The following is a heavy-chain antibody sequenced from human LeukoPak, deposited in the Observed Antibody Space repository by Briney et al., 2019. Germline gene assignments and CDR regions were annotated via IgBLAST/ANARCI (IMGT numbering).Heavy chain of an antibody. CDR2: IYYSGST. Sequence: PSETLSLTCTVSGGSISSGGYYWSWIRQHPGKGLEWIGYIYYSGSTYYNPSLKSRVTISVDTSKNQFSLKLSSVTAADTAVYYRARGRGYCSGGSCYSAAFAIWGHGKMFTVSS. D-gene: IGHD2-15*01. J-gene: IGHJ3*02. CDR3: ARGRGYCSGGSCYSAAFAI. CDR1: GGSISSGGYY. V-gene: IGHV4-31*03.